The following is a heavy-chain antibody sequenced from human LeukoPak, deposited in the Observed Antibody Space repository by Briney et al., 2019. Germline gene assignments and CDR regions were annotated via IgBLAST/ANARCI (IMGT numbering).Heavy chain of an antibody. V-gene: IGHV3-23*01. CDR3: AKDVRYNWFDP. CDR1: EFTFKNLA. CDR2: ISDTGRST. Sequence: GGSLRLSCAASEFTFKNLAMSWVRQAPGKGLEWVSVISDTGRSTYFADSVKGRFTISRDNSKSTLHLEMNSLRPEDTAVYYCAKDVRYNWFDPWGQGALVTVTS. J-gene: IGHJ5*02.